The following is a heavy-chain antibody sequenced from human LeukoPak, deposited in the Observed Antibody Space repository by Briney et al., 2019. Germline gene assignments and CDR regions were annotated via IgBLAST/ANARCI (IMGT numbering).Heavy chain of an antibody. D-gene: IGHD6-13*01. J-gene: IGHJ4*02. CDR1: GFTFSSYA. V-gene: IGHV3-23*01. Sequence: GGSLRLSCAASGFTFSSYAMSWVRQAPGKGLEWVSAISGSGGSTYYADSVKGRFTISRDNSKNTLYLQMNSLRAEDTAIYYCAKGGGSSSSWFDYWGQGTLVTVSS. CDR2: ISGSGGST. CDR3: AKGGGSSSSWFDY.